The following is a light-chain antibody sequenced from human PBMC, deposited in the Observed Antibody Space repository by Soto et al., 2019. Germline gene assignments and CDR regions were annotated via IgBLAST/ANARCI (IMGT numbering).Light chain of an antibody. V-gene: IGLV2-8*01. Sequence: ALTRPPSASGSPGQSVTISCTGTSSDVGGYNYVSWYQQHPGKAPKLMIYEVSKRPSGVPDRFSGSKSGNTASLTVSGLKAEYEAEYYCSSYAGSNNLVFGGGTKLTVL. J-gene: IGLJ2*01. CDR1: SSDVGGYNY. CDR2: EVS. CDR3: SSYAGSNNLV.